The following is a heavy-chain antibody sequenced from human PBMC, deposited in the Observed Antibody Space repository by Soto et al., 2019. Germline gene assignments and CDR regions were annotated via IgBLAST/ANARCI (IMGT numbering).Heavy chain of an antibody. D-gene: IGHD3-10*01. CDR3: ARGXSGSGSYEPYYYYGMDV. Sequence: PSETLSLTCTVSGGSISSYYWSWIRQPPGKGLEWIGYIYYSGSTNYNPSLKSRVTISVDTSKNQFSLKLSSVTAADTAVYYCARGXSGSGSYEPYYYYGMDVWGLGTTVTVSS. CDR2: IYYSGST. CDR1: GGSISSYY. V-gene: IGHV4-59*01. J-gene: IGHJ6*02.